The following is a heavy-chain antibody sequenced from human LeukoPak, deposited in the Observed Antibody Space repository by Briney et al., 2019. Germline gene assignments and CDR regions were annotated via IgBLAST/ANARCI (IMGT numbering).Heavy chain of an antibody. Sequence: SQTLSLTCAISGDSVSSNSVTWNWIRQSPSRGLEWLGRTYYRSAWYNDYAVSVRGRITVNPDTSKNQFSLHLNSVTPEDTAVYYCARRLTQYDCFDPRGQGILVTVSS. J-gene: IGHJ5*02. CDR1: GDSVSSNSVT. V-gene: IGHV6-1*01. D-gene: IGHD2-2*01. CDR2: TYYRSAWYN. CDR3: ARRLTQYDCFDP.